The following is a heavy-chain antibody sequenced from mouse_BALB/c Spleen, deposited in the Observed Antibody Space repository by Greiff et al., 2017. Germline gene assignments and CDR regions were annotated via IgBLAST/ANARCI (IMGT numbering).Heavy chain of an antibody. J-gene: IGHJ4*01. CDR1: GFTFSSYT. D-gene: IGHD2-1*01. CDR3: TRKDYGNFLDY. Sequence: EVKVVESGGGLVKPGGSLKISCAASGFTFSSYTMSWVRQTPEKRLEWVATISSGGSYTYYPDSVKGRFTISRDNAKNTLYLQMSSLKSEDTAMYYCTRKDYGNFLDYWGQGTSVTVSS. CDR2: ISSGGSYT. V-gene: IGHV5-6-4*01.